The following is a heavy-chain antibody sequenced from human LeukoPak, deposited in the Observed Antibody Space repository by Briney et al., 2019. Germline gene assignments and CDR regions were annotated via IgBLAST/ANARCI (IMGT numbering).Heavy chain of an antibody. CDR2: ISGSGDNM. J-gene: IGHJ3*02. V-gene: IGHV3-23*01. CDR1: KFTFNNYA. CDR3: ARDSRHYYDSSGYYRTDAFDI. Sequence: QSGGSLRLSCLASKFTFNNYAMTWVRQAPGKGLEWVSSISGSGDNMDYADSVKGRFTISRDNSENTLYLQMNSLRAEDTAVYYCARDSRHYYDSSGYYRTDAFDIWGQGTMVTVSS. D-gene: IGHD3-22*01.